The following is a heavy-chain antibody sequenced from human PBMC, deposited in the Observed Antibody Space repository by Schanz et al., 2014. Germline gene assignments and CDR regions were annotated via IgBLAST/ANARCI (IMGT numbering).Heavy chain of an antibody. V-gene: IGHV1-69*02. CDR2: IIPILGIA. CDR3: ARSNYYDNSDYYNSFDY. Sequence: QVQLVQSGAEVKKPGSSVKVSCKASRSTFSSYTISWVRQARGQGLEWMGRIIPILGIANYAQKFQGRVTNTADKSTSTAYMDLSSLRPEDTAVYYCARSNYYDNSDYYNSFDYWGQGTLVTVSS. CDR1: RSTFSSYT. J-gene: IGHJ4*02. D-gene: IGHD3-22*01.